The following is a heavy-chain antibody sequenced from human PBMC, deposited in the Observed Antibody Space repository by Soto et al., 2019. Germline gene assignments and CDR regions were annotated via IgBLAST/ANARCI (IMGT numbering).Heavy chain of an antibody. CDR3: AKSSGDYRSRFDY. V-gene: IGHV3-23*01. D-gene: IGHD3-22*01. J-gene: IGHJ4*02. Sequence: EVQLLESGGGSVQPGGSLRLSCAASGFTFNNYVMGWVRQAPGQGLGWVSAVSGSADVAHYTASVKGRFTVSRDNSKNTLDLQMNSLRAEDTAVYYGAKSSGDYRSRFDYWGRGILVTVSS. CDR2: VSGSADVA. CDR1: GFTFNNYV.